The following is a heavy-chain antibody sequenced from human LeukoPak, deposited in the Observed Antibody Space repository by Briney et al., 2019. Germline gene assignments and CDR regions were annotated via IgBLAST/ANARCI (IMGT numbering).Heavy chain of an antibody. Sequence: PSETLSLTCTVSGDSISSYYWSWVRQPAGKGLEWIGRIHPSGSTNYNPSLKSRVTISVDTSKNQFSLKLSSVTAADTAVYYCARDGGYYYDSSGPPAYWGQGTLVTVSS. CDR1: GDSISSYY. CDR2: IHPSGST. D-gene: IGHD3-22*01. V-gene: IGHV4-4*07. CDR3: ARDGGYYYDSSGPPAY. J-gene: IGHJ4*02.